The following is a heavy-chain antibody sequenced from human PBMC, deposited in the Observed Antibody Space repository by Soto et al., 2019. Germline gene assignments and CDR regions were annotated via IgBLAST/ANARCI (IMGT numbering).Heavy chain of an antibody. CDR3: ARGPVAVAGSHYYYYYYMDV. D-gene: IGHD6-19*01. Sequence: SETMSLTCTVAGGYISSYYLSWIRQNTGKGLEWIGYIYYSGSTNYNPSLKSRVTISVDTSKNQFSLKLSSVTAADTAVYYCARGPVAVAGSHYYYYYYMDVWGKGTTVTVSS. CDR1: GGYISSYY. V-gene: IGHV4-59*01. CDR2: IYYSGST. J-gene: IGHJ6*03.